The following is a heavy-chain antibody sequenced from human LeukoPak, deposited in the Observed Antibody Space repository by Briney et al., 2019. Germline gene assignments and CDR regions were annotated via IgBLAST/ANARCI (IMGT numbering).Heavy chain of an antibody. CDR3: ARDLSSSWYGYYYYGMDV. CDR2: INPNSGGT. V-gene: IGHV1-2*02. CDR1: GYTFTGYY. D-gene: IGHD6-13*01. Sequence: PRASVKVSRKASGYTFTGYYMHWVRQAPGQGLEWMGWINPNSGGTNYAQKFQGRVTMTRDTSISTAYMELSRLRSDDTAVYYCARDLSSSWYGYYYYGMDVWGQGTTVTVSS. J-gene: IGHJ6*02.